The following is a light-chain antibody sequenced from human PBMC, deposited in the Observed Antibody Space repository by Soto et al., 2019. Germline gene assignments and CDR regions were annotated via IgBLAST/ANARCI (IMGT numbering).Light chain of an antibody. CDR3: QQYDSDPLT. Sequence: DIQMTQSPSSLSASVGDRITITCRASQGIGNWVAWYQQKLGKAPKSLIYAASNLQSGVPSRFSGTGSGTDFTLTISSLQPEEFATYYCQQYDSDPLTFGGGTKVEMK. J-gene: IGKJ4*01. CDR2: AAS. V-gene: IGKV1D-16*01. CDR1: QGIGNW.